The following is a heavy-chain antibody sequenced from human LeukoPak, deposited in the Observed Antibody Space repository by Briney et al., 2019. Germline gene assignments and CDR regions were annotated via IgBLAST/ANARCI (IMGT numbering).Heavy chain of an antibody. CDR2: FNPSGSST. V-gene: IGHV1-46*01. CDR1: GYTFTSFY. D-gene: IGHD2-2*01. J-gene: IGHJ4*02. Sequence: ASVKVSCKASGYTFTSFYMHWVRQAPGQGLGWMGIFNPSGSSTTYAQKFQGRVTMTRDTSISTAYMELSRLRSDDTAVYYCARGTENDYCSSTSCYHYFDYWGQGTLVTVSS. CDR3: ARGTENDYCSSTSCYHYFDY.